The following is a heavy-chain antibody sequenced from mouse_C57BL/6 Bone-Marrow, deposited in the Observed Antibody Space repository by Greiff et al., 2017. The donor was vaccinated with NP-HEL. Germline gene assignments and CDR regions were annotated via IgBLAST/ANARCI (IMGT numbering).Heavy chain of an antibody. CDR3: ARHYHYGSSYGDYYAMDY. V-gene: IGHV5-12*01. CDR2: ISNGGGST. D-gene: IGHD1-1*01. Sequence: EVKVVESGGGLVQPGGSLKLSCAASGFTFSDYYMYWVRQTPEKRLEWVAYISNGGGSTYYPDTVKGRFTISRDNAKNTLYLQMSRLKSEDTAMYYCARHYHYGSSYGDYYAMDYWGQGTSVTVSS. J-gene: IGHJ4*01. CDR1: GFTFSDYY.